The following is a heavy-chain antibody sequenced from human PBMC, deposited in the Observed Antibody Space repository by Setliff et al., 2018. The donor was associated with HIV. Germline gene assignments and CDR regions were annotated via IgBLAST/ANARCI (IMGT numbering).Heavy chain of an antibody. CDR2: MSGYNGDT. D-gene: IGHD6-19*01. Sequence: GASVKVSCKASGYTFTSYHINWVRQAAGQGLEWMGWMSGYNGDTHSTQKFQGRVTMTTDTSTNTAYMEVRSLRSDDTAVYYCARNSFPVGVTGTGPLFDYWGQGTLVTVSS. CDR3: ARNSFPVGVTGTGPLFDY. V-gene: IGHV1-18*04. CDR1: GYTFTSYH. J-gene: IGHJ4*02.